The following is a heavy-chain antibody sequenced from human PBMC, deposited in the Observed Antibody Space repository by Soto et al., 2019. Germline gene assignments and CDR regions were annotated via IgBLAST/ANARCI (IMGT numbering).Heavy chain of an antibody. D-gene: IGHD3-3*01. J-gene: IGHJ4*02. CDR1: GGYISSSIYY. V-gene: IGHV4-39*01. CDR2: IYYSGST. CDR3: ASPRYDFWSGYRLTFDY. Sequence: SETLSLTCTVAGGYISSSIYYWGWIRQPPGKGLEWIGSIYYSGSTYYHPSLKSRVTISVDTSKNQFSLKLSSVTAADTAVYYCASPRYDFWSGYRLTFDYWGQGTLVTVSS.